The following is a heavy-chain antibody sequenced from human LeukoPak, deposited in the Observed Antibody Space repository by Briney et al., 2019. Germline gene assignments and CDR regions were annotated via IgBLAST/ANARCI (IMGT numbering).Heavy chain of an antibody. V-gene: IGHV1-69*05. CDR3: ARALRYYDFWSGFQYYYYMDV. CDR1: GGTFSSYA. Sequence: ASVKVSCKASGGTFSSYAISWVRQAPGQGLGWMGGIIPIFGTANYAQKFQGRVTITTDESTSTAYMELSSLRSEDTAVYYCARALRYYDFWSGFQYYYYMDVWGKGTTVTVSS. J-gene: IGHJ6*03. D-gene: IGHD3-3*01. CDR2: IIPIFGTA.